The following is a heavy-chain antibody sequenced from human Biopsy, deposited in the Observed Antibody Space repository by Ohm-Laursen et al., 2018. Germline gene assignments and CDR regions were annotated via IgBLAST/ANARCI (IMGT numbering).Heavy chain of an antibody. V-gene: IGHV4-39*01. J-gene: IGHJ3*02. CDR2: KHYRGGS. CDR1: GDSVTSDNYF. CDR3: ARHVVLTKPRRAFDI. Sequence: GTLSLTCTVSGDSVTSDNYFWAWIRQPPGKGLEWIGSKHYRGGSYSNLSLRSRVAMSFDTAKNQTSLTLASVTAADTAVYFCARHVVLTKPRRAFDIWGQGTVVTVSS. D-gene: IGHD2-21*02.